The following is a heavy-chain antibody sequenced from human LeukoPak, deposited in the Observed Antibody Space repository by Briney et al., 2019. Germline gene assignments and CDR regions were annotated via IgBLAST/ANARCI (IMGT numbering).Heavy chain of an antibody. CDR2: ISDTGDNT. D-gene: IGHD3-22*01. V-gene: IGHV3-23*01. CDR1: GFTLSIYA. CDR3: AKAGLPNKSGYLYYFDY. Sequence: GGSLRLSCAASGFTLSIYAMSWVRQPPRKGLEWVSVISDTGDNTDYADSVKGRFTISRDNSKKTLYLQMSGLRAEDTALYYCAKAGLPNKSGYLYYFDYWGQGTPVTVSS. J-gene: IGHJ4*02.